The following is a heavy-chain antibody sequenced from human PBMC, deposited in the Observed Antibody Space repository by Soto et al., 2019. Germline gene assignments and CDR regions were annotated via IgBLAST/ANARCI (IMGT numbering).Heavy chain of an antibody. CDR2: INHSGST. D-gene: IGHD6-13*01. J-gene: IGHJ4*02. CDR1: GGSFSGYY. CDR3: ARGGSWWYFDY. V-gene: IGHV4-34*01. Sequence: QVQLQQWGAGLLKPSETLSLTCAAYGGSFSGYYWSWIRQPPGKGLGWIGEINHSGSTNYTPSLNSRVTISVDTSKNEFSVKRGPVTAADRAVYYCARGGSWWYFDYLGQGTLVPVSS.